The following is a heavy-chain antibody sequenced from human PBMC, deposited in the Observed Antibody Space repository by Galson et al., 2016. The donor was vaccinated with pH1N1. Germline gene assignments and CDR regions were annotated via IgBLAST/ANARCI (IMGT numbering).Heavy chain of an antibody. CDR3: AKPDSEHSGDK. J-gene: IGHJ4*02. CDR2: IGKNGGT. Sequence: CAASGFTFSSHAMSWVRQAPGKGLQWVSGIGKNGGTYYIDSVRGRFTISRDNSRNTLYLQMNSLRAEDTARYYCAKPDSEHSGDKWGQGTLVTVSS. CDR1: GFTFSSHA. V-gene: IGHV3-23*01. D-gene: IGHD6-19*01.